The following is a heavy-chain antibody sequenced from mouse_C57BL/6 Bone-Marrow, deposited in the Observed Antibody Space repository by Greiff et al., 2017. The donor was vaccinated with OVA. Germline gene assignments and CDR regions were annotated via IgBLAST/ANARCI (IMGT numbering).Heavy chain of an antibody. V-gene: IGHV1-19*01. CDR2: INPYNGGT. CDR1: GYTFTDYY. Sequence: VQLQQSGPVLVKPGASVKMSCKASGYTFTDYYMNWVKQSHGKSLEWIGVINPYNGGTSYNQKFKGKAILTVDKSSSTAYMELNSLTSEDSAVYYCARRSTTVVATDAMDYWGQGTSVTVSS. J-gene: IGHJ4*01. CDR3: ARRSTTVVATDAMDY. D-gene: IGHD1-1*01.